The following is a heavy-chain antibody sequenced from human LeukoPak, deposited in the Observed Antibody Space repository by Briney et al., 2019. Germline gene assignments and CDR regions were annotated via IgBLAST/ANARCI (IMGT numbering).Heavy chain of an antibody. CDR1: GFTFSSYW. CDR3: ARVSSSGTTFDY. D-gene: IGHD6-19*01. CDR2: INTDGSTT. V-gene: IGHV3-74*01. Sequence: GGSLRLSCAASGFTFSSYWMHWVRQAPGKGLVWVSRINTDGSTTTYAESVKGRFTISRDNAKNTLYLQMNGLRAEDTAVYYCARVSSSGTTFDYWGQGTLVTVSS. J-gene: IGHJ4*02.